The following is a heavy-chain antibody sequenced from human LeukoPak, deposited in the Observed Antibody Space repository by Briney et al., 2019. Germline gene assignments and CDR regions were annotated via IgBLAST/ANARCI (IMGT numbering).Heavy chain of an antibody. CDR1: GFKFSDHY. D-gene: IGHD3-10*01. CDR3: ARLPKSGSYYNTFDP. J-gene: IGHJ5*02. Sequence: QPGGSLRLSCAASGFKFSDHYIDWVRQAPGKGLEWVANIKQDGSEKYYVDSVAGRFTISRENARNSLYLQMNSLRAEDTAVYYCARLPKSGSYYNTFDPWGQGTLVTVSS. V-gene: IGHV3-7*01. CDR2: IKQDGSEK.